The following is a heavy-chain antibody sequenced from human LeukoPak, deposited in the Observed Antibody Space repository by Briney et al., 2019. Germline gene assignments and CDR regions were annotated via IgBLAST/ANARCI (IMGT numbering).Heavy chain of an antibody. CDR1: GYTFTSYW. CDR2: IYPGDFDT. V-gene: IGHV5-51*01. Sequence: GESLKISCKGSGYTFTSYWIGWVRQMPGKGLEWMGIIYPGDFDTRYSPSFQGQVTISVDKSISTAYLQWSSLRASDTAMYYCARIAVAGPYDAFDIWGQGTMVTVSS. CDR3: ARIAVAGPYDAFDI. D-gene: IGHD6-19*01. J-gene: IGHJ3*02.